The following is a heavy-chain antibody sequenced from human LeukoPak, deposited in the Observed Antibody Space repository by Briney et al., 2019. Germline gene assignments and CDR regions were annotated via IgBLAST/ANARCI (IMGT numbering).Heavy chain of an antibody. CDR3: ALWLQANFDH. D-gene: IGHD3-10*01. Sequence: GGSLRLSCAASGFTFNTYTMNWVRQAPGKGLEWVSYISGSSGIIDSADSVRGRFTLSRDNAKNSLYLQMNSLRAEDTALYFCALWLQANFDHWGRGTLVTVSS. CDR2: ISGSSGII. V-gene: IGHV3-48*01. J-gene: IGHJ4*02. CDR1: GFTFNTYT.